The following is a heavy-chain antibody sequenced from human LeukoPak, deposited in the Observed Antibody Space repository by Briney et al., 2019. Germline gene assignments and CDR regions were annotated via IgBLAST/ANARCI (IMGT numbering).Heavy chain of an antibody. CDR3: ARLSTTSGWYSWFDP. CDR1: GGSISSYY. J-gene: IGHJ5*02. CDR2: IYHSGST. V-gene: IGHV4-59*08. D-gene: IGHD6-19*01. Sequence: KPSETLSLTCTVSGGSISSYYWSWIRQPPGKRLEWIGYIYHSGSTNYNSSLKSRVTISVDTSKNQFSLKLSSVTAADTAVYYCARLSTTSGWYSWFDPWGQGTLVTVSS.